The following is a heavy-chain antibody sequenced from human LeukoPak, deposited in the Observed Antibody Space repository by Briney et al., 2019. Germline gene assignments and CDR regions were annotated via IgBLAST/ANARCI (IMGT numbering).Heavy chain of an antibody. D-gene: IGHD1-14*01. CDR1: GFTFDDYA. J-gene: IGHJ3*02. CDR3: VKRPGGELDAFDI. V-gene: IGHV3-9*01. Sequence: GGSLRLSCAASGFTFDDYAMHWVRQAPGKGLEWVSGISWNSGSIGYADSVKGRFTISRDNAKNSLYLQMNSLRAEDTALYYCVKRPGGELDAFDIWGQGTMVTVSS. CDR2: ISWNSGSI.